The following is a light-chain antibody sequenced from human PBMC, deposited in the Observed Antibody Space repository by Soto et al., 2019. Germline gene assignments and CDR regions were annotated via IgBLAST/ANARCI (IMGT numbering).Light chain of an antibody. V-gene: IGKV1-39*01. CDR3: QQSYSTLT. J-gene: IGKJ4*01. CDR2: AAS. CDR1: QSISSY. Sequence: DIQMTQSPSSLSASVGGRVTITCRASQSISSYLNWYQQKPGKAPKLLIYAASSLQSGVPSRFSGSGSGTDFTLTISSLQPEDFATYYCQQSYSTLTFGGGTMVDIK.